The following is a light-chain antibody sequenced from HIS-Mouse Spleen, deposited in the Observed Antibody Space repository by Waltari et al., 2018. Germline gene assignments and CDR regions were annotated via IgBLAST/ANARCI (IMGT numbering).Light chain of an antibody. CDR3: SSYTSSSTL. Sequence: QSALTQPASVSGSPGQSITISCTGTSSYVGSYNFVSWYQQHPGKAPKIMIYEVSTRPSGVSNPFSGSKSANTASLTISGLQAEDEDDYYCSSYTSSSTLFGTGTKVTVL. J-gene: IGLJ1*01. CDR1: SSYVGSYNF. CDR2: EVS. V-gene: IGLV2-14*01.